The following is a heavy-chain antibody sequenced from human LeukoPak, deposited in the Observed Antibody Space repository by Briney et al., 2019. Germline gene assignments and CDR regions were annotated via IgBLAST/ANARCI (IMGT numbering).Heavy chain of an antibody. D-gene: IGHD1-26*01. V-gene: IGHV3-66*04. Sequence: PGGSLRLSCAASGFTVSSNYMSWVRQAPGKGLEWVSVIYSGGSTYYADSVKGRFTISRDNSKNTLYLQMNSLRAEDTAVYYCARQPRIVGARVFDYWGQGTLVTVSS. CDR3: ARQPRIVGARVFDY. CDR2: IYSGGST. CDR1: GFTVSSNY. J-gene: IGHJ4*02.